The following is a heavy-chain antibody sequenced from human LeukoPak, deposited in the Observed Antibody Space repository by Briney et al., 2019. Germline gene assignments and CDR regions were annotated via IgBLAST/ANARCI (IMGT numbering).Heavy chain of an antibody. J-gene: IGHJ4*02. CDR1: GFTFRSYP. D-gene: IGHD3-22*01. CDR3: ASYEISGYYHYFDY. V-gene: IGHV3-23*01. CDR2: ISGSGGST. Sequence: GGSLRLSSSADGFTFRSYPMRRVRQAPGKGLEWVSAISGSGGSTYYADSVKGRFTISRENSKNTLYLQMNNLRAEETAVYYCASYEISGYYHYFDYWGQGTLVTVSS.